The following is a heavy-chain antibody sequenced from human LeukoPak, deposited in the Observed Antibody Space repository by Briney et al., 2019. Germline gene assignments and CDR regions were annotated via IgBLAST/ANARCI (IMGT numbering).Heavy chain of an antibody. Sequence: ASVKVSCKASGYTFTGYFMHWVRQAPGQGLEWMGWINPNSGDANYVQKFQGRVTMTRDTSISTAYMELSRLRSDDTAVYYCARGSESSGWYWGKGANDYWGQGTLVTVSS. CDR1: GYTFTGYF. J-gene: IGHJ4*02. CDR3: ARGSESSGWYWGKGANDY. D-gene: IGHD6-19*01. V-gene: IGHV1-2*02. CDR2: INPNSGDA.